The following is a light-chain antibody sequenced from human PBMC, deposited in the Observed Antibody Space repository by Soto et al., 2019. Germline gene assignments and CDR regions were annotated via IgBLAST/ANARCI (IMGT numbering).Light chain of an antibody. V-gene: IGKV2-28*01. CDR1: QSLLHSSGNNY. CDR3: MQAIQTPLT. CDR2: LGS. J-gene: IGKJ4*01. Sequence: DIVMTQSPLSLPVTPGESASISCRSSQSLLHSSGNNYLDWYLQKPGQSPQLLISLGSNRDPVVPDKFSGSGSGTDFTLIISRVEAEEVWVYYVMQAIQTPLTFGGGTKVEIK.